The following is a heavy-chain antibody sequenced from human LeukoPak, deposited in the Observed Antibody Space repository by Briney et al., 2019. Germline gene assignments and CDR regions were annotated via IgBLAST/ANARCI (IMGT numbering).Heavy chain of an antibody. CDR3: ARDSQLARPPWIYVMDV. V-gene: IGHV1-2*04. CDR1: GYTFTGYY. CDR2: INPNSGGT. J-gene: IGHJ6*04. Sequence: ASVTVSCSASGYTFTGYYMHWVREAPGQGVEWMGWINPNSGGTNYAQKFQGWVTMTRDTSISTAYMELSRLRSDDTAVYYCARDSQLARPPWIYVMDVWGEGNAVTVSS. D-gene: IGHD6-6*01.